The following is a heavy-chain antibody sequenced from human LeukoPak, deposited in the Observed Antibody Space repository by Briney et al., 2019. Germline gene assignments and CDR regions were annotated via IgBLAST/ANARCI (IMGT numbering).Heavy chain of an antibody. V-gene: IGHV3-30*18. Sequence: GGSLRLSCAASGFTFSSYGMHWVRQAPGKGLEWVAVISYDGSNKYYADSVKGRFTISRDNSKNTLYLQMNSLRGEDTAVYFCAKAPSEHSKFFDYWGQGTLVTVSS. CDR3: AKAPSEHSKFFDY. J-gene: IGHJ4*01. CDR2: ISYDGSNK. CDR1: GFTFSSYG. D-gene: IGHD1/OR15-1a*01.